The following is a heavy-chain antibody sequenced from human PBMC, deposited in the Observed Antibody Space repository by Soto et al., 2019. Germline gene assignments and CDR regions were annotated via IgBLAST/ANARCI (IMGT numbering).Heavy chain of an antibody. V-gene: IGHV1-18*01. CDR1: GYTFASYA. J-gene: IGHJ5*02. CDR3: AERAPAPDP. CDR2: ISAYNGNT. Sequence: QVQLVQSGAEVKKPGASVKVSCKASGYTFASYAISWMRQAPGQRLEWMGWISAYNGNTNYSQKLQGRVTMTTDTSANTGYKGPSTLRSEDTAVDYCAERAPAPDPWGQGTPVPVPS.